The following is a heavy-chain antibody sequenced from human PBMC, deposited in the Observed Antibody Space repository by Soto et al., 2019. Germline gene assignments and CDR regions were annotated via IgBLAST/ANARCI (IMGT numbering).Heavy chain of an antibody. Sequence: GGSLRLSCAASGFTFSSYGMHWVRQAPGKGLEWVAVISYDGSNKYYADSVKGRFTISRDNSKNTLYLQMNSLRAEDTAVYYCANVVVPAAMGPYYYYGMDVWGQGTTVTVSS. J-gene: IGHJ6*02. CDR2: ISYDGSNK. CDR3: ANVVVPAAMGPYYYYGMDV. CDR1: GFTFSSYG. D-gene: IGHD2-2*01. V-gene: IGHV3-30*18.